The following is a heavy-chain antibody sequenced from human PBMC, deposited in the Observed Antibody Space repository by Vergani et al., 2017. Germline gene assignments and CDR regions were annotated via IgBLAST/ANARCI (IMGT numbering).Heavy chain of an antibody. D-gene: IGHD1-26*01. J-gene: IGHJ3*02. Sequence: QVPLVQSGAEVKKPGASVKVSCKASGYTFTSYDINWVRQATGQGLEWMGWMNPNSGSTNYAQKFQGWVTMTRDTSISTAYMQLSRLKSGDTAVYYCATELDPDAFDIWGQGTIVTVSS. CDR3: ATELDPDAFDI. V-gene: IGHV1-2*04. CDR1: GYTFTSYD. CDR2: MNPNSGST.